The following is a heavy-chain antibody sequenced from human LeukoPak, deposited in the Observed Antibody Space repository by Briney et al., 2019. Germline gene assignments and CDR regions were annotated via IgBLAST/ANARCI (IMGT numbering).Heavy chain of an antibody. V-gene: IGHV3-21*04. CDR3: AKTRPLDSSSWSHGDY. CDR1: GFTFRTQS. Sequence: GGSLRLSCAASGFTFRTQSMNWVRQAPGKGLEWVSSISSGSSYRYYGDSVKGRFTVSRDNGKNSVYLQMNSLRAEDTAVYYCAKTRPLDSSSWSHGDYWGQGTLVTVSS. CDR2: ISSGSSYR. J-gene: IGHJ4*02. D-gene: IGHD6-13*01.